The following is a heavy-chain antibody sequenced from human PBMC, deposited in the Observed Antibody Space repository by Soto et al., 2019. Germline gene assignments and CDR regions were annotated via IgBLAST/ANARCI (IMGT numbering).Heavy chain of an antibody. V-gene: IGHV4-34*01. CDR1: GGSFSGYY. CDR2: INHSGST. J-gene: IGHJ4*02. Sequence: SETLSLTCAVYGGSFSGYYWSWIRQPPGKGLEWIGEINHSGSTNYNPSLKSRVTISVDTSKNQFSLKLSSVTAADTAVYYCARALTYYYDIDYWGQGTLVTVSS. D-gene: IGHD3-22*01. CDR3: ARALTYYYDIDY.